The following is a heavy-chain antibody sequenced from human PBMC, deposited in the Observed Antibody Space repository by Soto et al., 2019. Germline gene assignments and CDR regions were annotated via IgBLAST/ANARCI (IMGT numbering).Heavy chain of an antibody. Sequence: QVQLVQSGAEVKKPGASVKVSCKASGYTFTSYGISWVRQAPGQGLEWMGWISAYNGNTNYAQKLQGRVTMTTDTSTSTAYMDLRSLRSDDTAVYYCARALGQWLLDYYYGMDVWGQGTTVTVSS. CDR2: ISAYNGNT. D-gene: IGHD6-19*01. CDR1: GYTFTSYG. V-gene: IGHV1-18*01. J-gene: IGHJ6*02. CDR3: ARALGQWLLDYYYGMDV.